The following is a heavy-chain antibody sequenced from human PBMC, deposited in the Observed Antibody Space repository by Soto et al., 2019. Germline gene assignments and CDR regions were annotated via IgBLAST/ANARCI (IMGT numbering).Heavy chain of an antibody. CDR2: INWNGGTT. J-gene: IGHJ6*03. CDR1: GFTFDDYG. V-gene: IGHV3-20*01. D-gene: IGHD2-15*01. Sequence: GGSLRLSCAASGFTFDDYGMSWVRQAPGKGLEWVSGINWNGGTTGYVDSVKGRFTISRDNAKNSLYLQMNSLRAEDTALYHCARGRGCSGGSCSPDYYYYMDVWGKGTTVTVSS. CDR3: ARGRGCSGGSCSPDYYYYMDV.